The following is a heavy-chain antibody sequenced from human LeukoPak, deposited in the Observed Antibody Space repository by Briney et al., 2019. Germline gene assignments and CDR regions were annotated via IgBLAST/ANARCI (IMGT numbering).Heavy chain of an antibody. CDR1: GYTFTSCY. Sequence: ASVKVSCTASGYTFTSCYMHWVRQAPGQGLEWVGIINPSGGSTSYAQKFQGRVTMTRDASTSTVYMELSSLRSEDTAVYYCATLTPYIAVAGSLSPPFDYWGQGTLVTVSS. D-gene: IGHD6-19*01. CDR3: ATLTPYIAVAGSLSPPFDY. CDR2: INPSGGST. V-gene: IGHV1-46*03. J-gene: IGHJ4*02.